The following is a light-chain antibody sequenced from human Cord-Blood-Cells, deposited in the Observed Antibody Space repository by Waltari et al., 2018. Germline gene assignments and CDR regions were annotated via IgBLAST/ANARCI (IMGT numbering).Light chain of an antibody. CDR1: SSDVGGYNY. CDR3: SSYTSSSTVV. Sequence: QSALTQPASVSGSPGQSITLSCPGTSSDVGGYNYVSWYQQHPGKAPKLMIYAVSNRPSGVSNRFSGSKSGNTASLTISGLQAEDEADYYCSSYTSSSTVVFGGGTKLTVL. J-gene: IGLJ2*01. CDR2: AVS. V-gene: IGLV2-14*01.